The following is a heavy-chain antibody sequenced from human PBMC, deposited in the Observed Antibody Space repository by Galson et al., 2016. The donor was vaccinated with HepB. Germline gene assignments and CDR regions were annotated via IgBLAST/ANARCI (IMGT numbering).Heavy chain of an antibody. CDR2: IYYSGST. V-gene: IGHV4-39*01. D-gene: IGHD1-26*01. J-gene: IGHJ4*02. CDR3: ARQLRTGGYHFYY. Sequence: SETLSLTCTVSGASIRSTNHYWGWIRQPPGKGLEWIGSIYYSGSTYYNPSLKSRVTISVDTSKTQFSLKLSSVTAADTAVYHCARQLRTGGYHFYYWGQGTLVTVSS. CDR1: GASIRSTNHY.